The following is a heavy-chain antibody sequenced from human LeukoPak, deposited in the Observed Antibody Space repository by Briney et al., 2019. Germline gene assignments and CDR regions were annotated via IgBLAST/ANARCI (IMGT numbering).Heavy chain of an antibody. CDR1: GFTFSSYA. Sequence: GGSLRLSCAASGFTFSSYAMTWVRQAPGKGLEWVSIISGASGCSTYYADSVKGRFTISRDNSKNTLYLQMNSLRAEDTALYYCARGGSSSWYPNFDYWGQGTLVTVSS. V-gene: IGHV3-23*01. CDR2: ISGASGCST. J-gene: IGHJ4*02. D-gene: IGHD6-13*01. CDR3: ARGGSSSWYPNFDY.